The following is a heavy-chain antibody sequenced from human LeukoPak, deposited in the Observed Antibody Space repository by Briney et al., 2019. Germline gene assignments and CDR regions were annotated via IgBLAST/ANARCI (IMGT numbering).Heavy chain of an antibody. V-gene: IGHV3-23*01. J-gene: IGHJ4*02. D-gene: IGHD2-15*01. CDR3: AKGRTEGGTRYSGLDF. CDR1: GFTFSNYA. CDR2: ISGSADNL. Sequence: GGSLRLSCVASGFTFSNYAMSWVRQAPGKGLGWVSVISGSADNLNYADSVKGRFSISRDNSRNTLFLQMNSLRADDTAVYYCAKGRTEGGTRYSGLDFWGQGTLVTVSS.